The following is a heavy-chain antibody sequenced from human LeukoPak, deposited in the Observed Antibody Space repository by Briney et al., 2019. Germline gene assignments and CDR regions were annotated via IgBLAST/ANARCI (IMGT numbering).Heavy chain of an antibody. CDR1: GFNFNTYT. CDR3: VGGSYGAYDY. D-gene: IGHD4-17*01. V-gene: IGHV3-21*01. Sequence: GGSLRLSCAASGFNFNTYTMNWVRQAPGKGLEWVSSISSDSSYIYYADAVHGRFTVSRDNAKYSLYLQKNSLRAEDTAVYYCVGGSYGAYDYWGQGSLVTVSS. CDR2: ISSDSSYI. J-gene: IGHJ4*02.